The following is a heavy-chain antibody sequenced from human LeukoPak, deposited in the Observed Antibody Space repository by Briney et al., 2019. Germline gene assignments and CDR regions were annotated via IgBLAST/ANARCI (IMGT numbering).Heavy chain of an antibody. D-gene: IGHD3-22*01. CDR2: IYSGGST. V-gene: IGHV3-66*01. Sequence: PGGSLRLSCAASGFTGSSKYMSWVRQAPGKGLEWVSVIYSGGSTYYADSVKGRFTISRDNSKNTLYLQMDSLRAEDTAVYYCARGKTYYYDSSGYYYDAFDIWGQGTMVTVSS. J-gene: IGHJ3*02. CDR3: ARGKTYYYDSSGYYYDAFDI. CDR1: GFTGSSKY.